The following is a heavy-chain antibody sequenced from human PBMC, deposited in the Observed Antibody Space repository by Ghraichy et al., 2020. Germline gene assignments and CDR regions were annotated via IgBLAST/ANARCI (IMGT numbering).Heavy chain of an antibody. J-gene: IGHJ4*02. Sequence: GESLNISCAASGLTFSSYGMHWVRQAPGKGLEWVAVIWYDGSNKYYADSVKGRFTISRDNSKNTLYLQMNSLRAEDTALYYCARSRRAYGDYLDYWGQGTLVTVSS. V-gene: IGHV3-33*01. CDR1: GLTFSSYG. D-gene: IGHD4-17*01. CDR3: ARSRRAYGDYLDY. CDR2: IWYDGSNK.